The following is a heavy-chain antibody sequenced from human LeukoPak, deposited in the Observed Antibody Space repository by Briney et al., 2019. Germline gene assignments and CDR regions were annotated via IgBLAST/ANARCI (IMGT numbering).Heavy chain of an antibody. D-gene: IGHD1-1*01. J-gene: IGHJ5*02. Sequence: SETLSLTCTVSGDSISSSSSYWGWIRQPPGEGLEWIGSIYYSGSTYYNPSLKSRVTISVDTSKNQFSLKLSSVTAADTAVYYCARRKGYVGWFDPWGQGTLVTVSS. V-gene: IGHV4-39*07. CDR2: IYYSGST. CDR3: ARRKGYVGWFDP. CDR1: GDSISSSSSY.